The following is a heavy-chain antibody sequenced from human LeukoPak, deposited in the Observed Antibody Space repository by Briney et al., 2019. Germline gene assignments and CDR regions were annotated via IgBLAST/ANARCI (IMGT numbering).Heavy chain of an antibody. CDR1: GFTFSSYT. J-gene: IGHJ3*01. CDR3: AREGHTSGYCGTFDV. Sequence: GGSLRLSCAASGFTFSSYTMHWIRQAPGKGLEWVSSISGSNSYIFYADSVKGRFTVSRDNAKDSLYLQMNSLRAEDTAVYYCAREGHTSGYCGTFDVWGQGTTVAVS. CDR2: ISGSNSYI. D-gene: IGHD3-22*01. V-gene: IGHV3-21*01.